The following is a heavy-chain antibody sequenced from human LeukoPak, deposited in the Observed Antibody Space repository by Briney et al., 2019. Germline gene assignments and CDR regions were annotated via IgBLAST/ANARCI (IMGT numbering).Heavy chain of an antibody. CDR3: AKEIRWQNWFDP. D-gene: IGHD4-23*01. CDR1: GFTFISYA. Sequence: GGSLRLSCAASGFTFISYAMSWVRQAPGKGLEWVSAISGSGGSTYYADSVKGRFIISRDNSKNTLYLQMNSLRAEDTAVYYCAKEIRWQNWFDPWGQGTLVTVSS. CDR2: ISGSGGST. V-gene: IGHV3-23*01. J-gene: IGHJ5*02.